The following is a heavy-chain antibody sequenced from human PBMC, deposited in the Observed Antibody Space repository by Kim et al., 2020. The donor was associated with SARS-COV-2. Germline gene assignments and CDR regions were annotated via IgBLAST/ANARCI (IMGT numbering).Heavy chain of an antibody. CDR3: ASYPESNNYYYYGMDV. CDR1: GFTFSSYA. CDR2: ISYDGGNK. Sequence: GGSLRLSCAASGFTFSSYAMHWVRKAPGKGLEWVAVISYDGGNKYYADSVKGRFTISRDNSKNTLYLQMNSLRAEDTAVYYCASYPESNNYYYYGMDVWGQGTTVTVSS. J-gene: IGHJ6*02. V-gene: IGHV3-30-3*01.